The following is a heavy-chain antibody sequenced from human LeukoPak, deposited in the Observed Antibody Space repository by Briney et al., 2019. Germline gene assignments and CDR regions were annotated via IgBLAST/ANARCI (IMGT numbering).Heavy chain of an antibody. CDR2: IYYSGST. CDR3: ARGSGDYPY. Sequence: SETLSLTCAVYGGSFSGYYWSWIRQPPGKGLEWIGYIYYSGSTNYNPSLKSRVTISVDTSKNQFSLKLSSVTAADTAVYYCARGSGDYPYWGQGTLVAVSS. D-gene: IGHD4-17*01. CDR1: GGSFSGYY. V-gene: IGHV4-59*01. J-gene: IGHJ4*02.